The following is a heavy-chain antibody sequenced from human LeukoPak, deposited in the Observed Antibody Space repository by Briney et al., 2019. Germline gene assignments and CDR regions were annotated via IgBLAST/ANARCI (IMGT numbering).Heavy chain of an antibody. J-gene: IGHJ6*03. CDR3: ARGNSGCHWGDHYFYMDV. D-gene: IGHD1-26*01. V-gene: IGHV4-34*01. CDR2: ITHNGGT. Sequence: SETLSLTCAVYGGSFRGYFWGWVRQTPGKGLEWLGEITHNGGTNYMPSLSGRVSVFQDVSKNQFSLKLSSVTAADTGVYYCARGNSGCHWGDHYFYMDVWGKGTTVIVSS. CDR1: GGSFRGYF.